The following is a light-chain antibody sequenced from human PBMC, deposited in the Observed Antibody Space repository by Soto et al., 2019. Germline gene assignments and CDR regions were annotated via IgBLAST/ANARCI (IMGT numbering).Light chain of an antibody. Sequence: EIVLTQSPGTLSLSPGERATLSCSASQSVSSSYLAWYQQKPGQAPRLLIYGASSRATGIPDRFSGSGSGTDFILTISRLEPEDFAVYYCQQYGSSPQTFGQGTKV. J-gene: IGKJ1*01. CDR2: GAS. V-gene: IGKV3-20*01. CDR3: QQYGSSPQT. CDR1: QSVSSSY.